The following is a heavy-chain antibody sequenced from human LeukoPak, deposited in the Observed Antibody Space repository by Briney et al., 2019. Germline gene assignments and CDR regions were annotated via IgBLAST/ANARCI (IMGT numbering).Heavy chain of an antibody. CDR3: ARAGPTTAVDAFDI. Sequence: KASDTLSLTCAVSGYSISSSNWWGWIRQPPGKGLEWIGYIYYSGSTYYNPSLESRVTMSLDTSKNQISLNLSSVTAVDTAVYYCARAGPTTAVDAFDIWDLGTKVTVSS. D-gene: IGHD1-26*01. V-gene: IGHV4-28*03. CDR2: IYYSGST. J-gene: IGHJ3*02. CDR1: GYSISSSNW.